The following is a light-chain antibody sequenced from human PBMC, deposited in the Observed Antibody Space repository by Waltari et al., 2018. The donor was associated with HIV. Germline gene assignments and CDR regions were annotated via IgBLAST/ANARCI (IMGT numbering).Light chain of an antibody. V-gene: IGKV3-20*01. CDR3: QQYRRSPLT. J-gene: IGKJ4*01. Sequence: EIVLTQSPGTLALSLGKRATLSCRASQSVSSTYLAWYQQKPGQPPRLLIYGASTRATGIPDRFSGSGSGTDFTLTISRVEPEDSALYYCQQYRRSPLTFGGGTKVEIK. CDR2: GAS. CDR1: QSVSSTY.